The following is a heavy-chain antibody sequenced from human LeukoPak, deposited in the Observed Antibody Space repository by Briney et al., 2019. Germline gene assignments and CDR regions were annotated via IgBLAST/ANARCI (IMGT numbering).Heavy chain of an antibody. J-gene: IGHJ4*02. Sequence: GGSLRLSCAAAGFTFSSYWMHWVRRAPAKALVWVSRINSDGRGTSYADSVQGRFTISRDNAKNTLYLQMNSLRAEDTAVYYCAGRSGSYYSLNYWGQGTLVTVSS. V-gene: IGHV3-74*01. CDR1: GFTFSSYW. D-gene: IGHD3-10*01. CDR2: INSDGRGT. CDR3: AGRSGSYYSLNY.